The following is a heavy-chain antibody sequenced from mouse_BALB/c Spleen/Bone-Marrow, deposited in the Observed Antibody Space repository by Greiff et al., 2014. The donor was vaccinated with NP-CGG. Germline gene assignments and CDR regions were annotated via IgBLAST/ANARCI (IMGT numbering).Heavy chain of an antibody. CDR3: TRDYVFYAMDY. J-gene: IGHJ4*01. CDR1: GFNIKDTY. V-gene: IGHV14-3*02. D-gene: IGHD2-4*01. Sequence: EVQLQQSGAELVKPGASVKLSCTASGFNIKDTYMHWVKQRPEQGLEWIGRIDPANGNTKYDPKFQGKATITTDTSSNTAYLQLSSLTSGDTAVYYCTRDYVFYAMDYWGQGTSVTVSS. CDR2: IDPANGNT.